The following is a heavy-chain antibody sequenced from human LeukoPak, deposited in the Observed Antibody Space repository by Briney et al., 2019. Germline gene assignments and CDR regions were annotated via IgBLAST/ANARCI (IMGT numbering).Heavy chain of an antibody. CDR1: GGSPSSTTYY. D-gene: IGHD7-27*01. Sequence: PSETLSLTCTVSGGSPSSTTYYWGWIRQPPGKDLEWIGSIYYSGSTYYTPSLKSRVTISIDTSKNQFSLKLTSVTAADTAVYYCATGPPLGPGFWGQGTPVTVSS. CDR2: IYYSGST. CDR3: ATGPPLGPGF. V-gene: IGHV4-39*01. J-gene: IGHJ4*02.